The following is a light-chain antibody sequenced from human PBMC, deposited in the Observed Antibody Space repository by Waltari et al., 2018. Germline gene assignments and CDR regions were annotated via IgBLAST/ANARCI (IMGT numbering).Light chain of an antibody. CDR3: AAFDDSLNGWV. J-gene: IGLJ3*02. V-gene: IGLV1-47*01. CDR1: SSNIGSNY. CDR2: RNN. Sequence: QSMLTQPSSPSGAPGQRVTISCSGSSSNIGSNYVYWYQRLPGTAPKLRIYRNNQRPSGVPDRFSNSKSGTSASLAISGLRSEDEADYYCAAFDDSLNGWVFGGGTKLTVL.